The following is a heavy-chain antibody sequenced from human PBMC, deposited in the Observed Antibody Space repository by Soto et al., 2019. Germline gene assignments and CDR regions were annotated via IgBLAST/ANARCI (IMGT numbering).Heavy chain of an antibody. CDR3: ARDLGAVVVAAEPNYYYYYGMDV. J-gene: IGHJ6*02. Sequence: ASVKVSCKASGYTFTSYYMHWVRQAPGQGLEWMGIINPSGGSTSYAQKFQGRVTMTRDTSTSTVYMELSSLRSEDTAVYYCARDLGAVVVAAEPNYYYYYGMDVWGQGTTVTVSS. D-gene: IGHD2-15*01. CDR2: INPSGGST. V-gene: IGHV1-46*01. CDR1: GYTFTSYY.